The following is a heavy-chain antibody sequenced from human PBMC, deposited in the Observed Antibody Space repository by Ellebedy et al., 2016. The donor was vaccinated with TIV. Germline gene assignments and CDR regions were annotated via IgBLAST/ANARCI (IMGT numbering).Heavy chain of an antibody. CDR1: GFTFRDYA. J-gene: IGHJ5*01. V-gene: IGHV3-33*01. D-gene: IGHD3-22*01. CDR3: TRGVSMIRGYPIDF. CDR2: IWSDGSGK. Sequence: PGGSLRLSCAASGFTFRDYAMHWVRQTPGKGLEWLAVIWSDGSGKNYADSVKGRITISRDNSKNTLDLEMDTLIAEDTAVYFCTRGVSMIRGYPIDFWGHGTLVTVSS.